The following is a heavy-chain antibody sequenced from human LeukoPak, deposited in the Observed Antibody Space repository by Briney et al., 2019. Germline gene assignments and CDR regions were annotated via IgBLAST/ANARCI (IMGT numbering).Heavy chain of an antibody. V-gene: IGHV4-59*01. CDR2: IYYSGST. D-gene: IGHD6-6*01. J-gene: IGHJ4*02. CDR3: ARTPHYSSSSFDY. Sequence: SETLSLTCTVSGGSLSKYYWSWPRQPPGKGLEWIGYIYYSGSTNYNPSHKSRVTISVDTSKNQFSLKLSSVTAADTAVYYCARTPHYSSSSFDYWGQGTLVTVSS. CDR1: GGSLSKYY.